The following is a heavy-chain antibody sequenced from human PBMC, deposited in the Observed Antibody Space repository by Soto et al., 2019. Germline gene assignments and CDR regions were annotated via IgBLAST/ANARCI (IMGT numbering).Heavy chain of an antibody. CDR1: GGSFSGYY. CDR3: ARDKITGLFDY. J-gene: IGHJ4*02. D-gene: IGHD2-8*02. CDR2: INHSGST. V-gene: IGHV4-34*01. Sequence: QVPLQQCGAGLLKPSETLSLTCAVYGGSFSGYYWTGIRQPQGTGLEWIGEINHSGSTNYNPSLKSRVTIAVDTSKNQFSLKLTSVTAADTAVYYCARDKITGLFDYWGQGTLVTVSS.